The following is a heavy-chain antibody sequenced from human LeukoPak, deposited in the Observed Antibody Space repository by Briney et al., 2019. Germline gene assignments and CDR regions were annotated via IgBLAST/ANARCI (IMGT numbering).Heavy chain of an antibody. D-gene: IGHD5-12*01. CDR2: IYTGGPT. J-gene: IGHJ4*02. Sequence: PGGSLRLSCAASGFTFSSYAMSWVRQAPGKGLEWVSVIYTGGPTYYADSVKGRFIISRDNSKNTLYLQMNCLRAEDTAVYYCAVAGNGPIDYWGQGTLVTVSS. CDR3: AVAGNGPIDY. CDR1: GFTFSSYA. V-gene: IGHV3-53*01.